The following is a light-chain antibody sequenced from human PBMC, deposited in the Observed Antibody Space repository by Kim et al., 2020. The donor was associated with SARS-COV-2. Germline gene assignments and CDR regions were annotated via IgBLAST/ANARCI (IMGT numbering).Light chain of an antibody. V-gene: IGKV1-5*01. J-gene: IGKJ1*01. CDR3: QQYNSYCT. CDR1: QSISSW. Sequence: TASVGDRVTITCRASQSISSWLAWYQQKPGKAPKFLIYDASSLESGDPSRFSGSGSGTEFTLTISSLQPDDFATYYCQQYNSYCTFGQGTKVDIK. CDR2: DAS.